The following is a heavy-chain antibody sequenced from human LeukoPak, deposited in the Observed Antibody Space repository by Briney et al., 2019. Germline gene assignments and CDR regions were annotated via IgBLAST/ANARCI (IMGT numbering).Heavy chain of an antibody. CDR2: IKSKTDGETT. CDR1: GFTFTNAW. J-gene: IGHJ4*02. D-gene: IGHD3-10*01. Sequence: PGGSLRLSCVDSGFTFTNAWMSWVRQAPGKGLEWIGRIKSKTDGETTNYAEPVRGRFTISRDDSKSAVYLQMNSLKIEDTAVYYCTTDLGTYYHGSQRLIPIDYWCQGTLVTVSS. CDR3: TTDLGTYYHGSQRLIPIDY. V-gene: IGHV3-15*01.